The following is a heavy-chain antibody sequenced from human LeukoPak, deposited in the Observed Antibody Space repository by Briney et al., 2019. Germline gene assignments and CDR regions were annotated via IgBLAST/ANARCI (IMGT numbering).Heavy chain of an antibody. Sequence: PGGSLRLSCAASGFAFSNFAMSWVRQAPGKGLEWVSGISGSGGSTNYADSVKGRFTISRDNSKNTLYLQMNSLRAEDTAVYYCAKLMGYSGSFVGNWGQGTLVTVSS. J-gene: IGHJ4*02. D-gene: IGHD1-26*01. V-gene: IGHV3-23*01. CDR2: ISGSGGST. CDR3: AKLMGYSGSFVGN. CDR1: GFAFSNFA.